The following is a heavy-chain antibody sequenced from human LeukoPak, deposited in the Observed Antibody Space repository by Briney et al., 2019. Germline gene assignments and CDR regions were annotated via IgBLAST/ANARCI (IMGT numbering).Heavy chain of an antibody. V-gene: IGHV4-4*07. J-gene: IGHJ4*02. CDR2: IYPSGNT. Sequence: SETLSLTCTVSRGSTSTYYWSWIRQPAGKGLEWIGRIYPSGNTNFNPSLMSRVTMSIDTSKNQFSLKLTSVTAADTAVYFCARGAEYYAIWRGYAGYSDYWGQGISVTVSS. CDR1: RGSTSTYY. CDR3: ARGAEYYAIWRGYAGYSDY. D-gene: IGHD3-3*01.